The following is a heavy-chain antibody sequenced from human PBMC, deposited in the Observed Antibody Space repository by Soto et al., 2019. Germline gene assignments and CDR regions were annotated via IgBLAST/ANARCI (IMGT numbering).Heavy chain of an antibody. CDR2: ISSNGGST. J-gene: IGHJ4*02. Sequence: EVQLVESGGGLVQPGGSLRLSCAASGFTFSRYAMHWVRQAPGKGLEYVSAISSNGGSTYYANSVKGRFTISRDNSKNTLYLQMGSLRAEDMAVYYCARDGNFWSGYDYWGQGTLVTVSS. D-gene: IGHD3-3*01. CDR3: ARDGNFWSGYDY. CDR1: GFTFSRYA. V-gene: IGHV3-64*01.